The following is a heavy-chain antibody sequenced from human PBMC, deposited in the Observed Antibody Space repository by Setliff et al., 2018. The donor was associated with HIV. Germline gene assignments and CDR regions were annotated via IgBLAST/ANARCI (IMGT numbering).Heavy chain of an antibody. J-gene: IGHJ4*02. V-gene: IGHV4-34*01. Sequence: SETLSLTCAVYGGSFNGYYWSWIRQPPGKGLEWIGEINHSGSTSYNPSLKSRVTISVDTSKNQFSLKLSSVTAADTAVYYCARHSPSDYWGQGTLVTVS. CDR3: ARHSPSDY. CDR2: INHSGST. CDR1: GGSFNGYY.